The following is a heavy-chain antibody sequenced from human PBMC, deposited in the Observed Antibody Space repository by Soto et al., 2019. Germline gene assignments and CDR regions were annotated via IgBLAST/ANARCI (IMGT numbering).Heavy chain of an antibody. CDR3: ARDLRYCSGGGCYSISYYCMDV. J-gene: IGHJ6*02. Sequence: GGSLRLSCAASGFTFSSYEMNWARQAPGKGLEWVSYISSSGSTIYYADSVKGRFTISRDNAKNSLYLQMNSLRAEDTAVYYCARDLRYCSGGGCYSISYYCMDVCGQVTTVTVP. D-gene: IGHD2-15*01. V-gene: IGHV3-48*03. CDR1: GFTFSSYE. CDR2: ISSSGSTI.